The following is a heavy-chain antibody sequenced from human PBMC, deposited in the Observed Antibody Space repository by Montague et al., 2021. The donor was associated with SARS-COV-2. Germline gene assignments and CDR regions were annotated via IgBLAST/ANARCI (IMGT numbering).Heavy chain of an antibody. CDR3: ARDFDH. CDR2: MYYSGST. Sequence: SETLSLTCTVSGGSISSYYWSWIRQPPGKGLEWIGYMYYSGSTNYNPSLKSRVTLSVDTSKNQFSLKLSSVTAADTAVYYCARDFDHWGQGTLVTVSS. J-gene: IGHJ4*02. V-gene: IGHV4-59*13. CDR1: GGSISSYY.